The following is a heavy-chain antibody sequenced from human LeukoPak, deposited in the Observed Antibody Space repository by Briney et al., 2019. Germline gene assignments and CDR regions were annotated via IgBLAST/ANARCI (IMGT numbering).Heavy chain of an antibody. CDR3: AKVDRNSWYLGFDC. CDR1: GFTFSSYA. D-gene: IGHD2-15*01. J-gene: IGHJ4*02. V-gene: IGHV3-9*01. Sequence: GGSLRLSCAASGFTFSSYAMSWVRQAPGKGLEWISGISRNSDSRAYADSVRGRFTISRDNAKRSLALQMNSLRAEDTAVYYCAKVDRNSWYLGFDCWGQGTLVTVSS. CDR2: ISRNSDSR.